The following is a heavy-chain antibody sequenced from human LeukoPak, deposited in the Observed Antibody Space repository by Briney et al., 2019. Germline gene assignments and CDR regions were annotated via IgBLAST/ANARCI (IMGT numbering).Heavy chain of an antibody. V-gene: IGHV4-39*07. Sequence: SETLSLTCTGSGGSISSSSYYWGWIRQPPGKGLEWIGSVYYSGSTYYNPSRKSRVTISVDTSKNQFSRKLSSVTAAHTAVYYCATYNEMATMTFDYWGQGTLVTVSS. CDR1: GGSISSSSYY. CDR2: VYYSGST. CDR3: ATYNEMATMTFDY. J-gene: IGHJ4*02. D-gene: IGHD5-24*01.